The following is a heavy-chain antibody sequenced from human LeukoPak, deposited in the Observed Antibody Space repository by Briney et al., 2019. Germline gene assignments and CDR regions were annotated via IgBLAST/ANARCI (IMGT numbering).Heavy chain of an antibody. D-gene: IGHD2-15*01. J-gene: IGHJ3*02. V-gene: IGHV3-21*04. CDR2: ISSDSSYI. CDR1: GFTFSNYG. Sequence: GGSLRLSCAASGFTFSNYGMTWVRQAPGKGLAWISSISSDSSYIHYADSLEGRFTISRDNAKNSLYLQMNSLRAEDTAVYYCARPELAGFAFDIWGQGTMVTVSS. CDR3: ARPELAGFAFDI.